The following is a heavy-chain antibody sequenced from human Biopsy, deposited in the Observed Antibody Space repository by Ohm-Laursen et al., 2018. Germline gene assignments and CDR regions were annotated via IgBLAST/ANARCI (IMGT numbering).Heavy chain of an antibody. CDR2: ISWNSDTI. J-gene: IGHJ4*02. CDR3: AKEGPPKDYSSSFHS. D-gene: IGHD6-13*01. V-gene: IGHV3-9*01. CDR1: GFRFGDYA. Sequence: SLRLSCAAPGFRFGDYAMHWVRQAPGKGLAWVSGISWNSDTIDYAVSVRGRFTISRDNAKNSLYLQMSSLRAEDTAYYYCAKEGPPKDYSSSFHSWGQGTLVTVSS.